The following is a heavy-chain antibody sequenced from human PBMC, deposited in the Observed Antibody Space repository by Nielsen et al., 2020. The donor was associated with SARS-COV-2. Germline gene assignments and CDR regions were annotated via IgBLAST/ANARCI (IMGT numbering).Heavy chain of an antibody. D-gene: IGHD4-17*01. Sequence: SETLSLTCTVSGGSISSSSYYWGWIRQPSGKGLEWIGSIYYSGSTYYNPSLKSRVTISVDTSKNQFSLKLSSVTAADTAVYYCARQILQDGDYLWFDPWGQGTLVTVSS. CDR2: IYYSGST. CDR1: GGSISSSSYY. J-gene: IGHJ5*02. CDR3: ARQILQDGDYLWFDP. V-gene: IGHV4-39*01.